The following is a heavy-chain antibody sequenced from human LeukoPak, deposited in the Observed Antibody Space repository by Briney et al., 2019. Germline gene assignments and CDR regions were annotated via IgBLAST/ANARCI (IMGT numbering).Heavy chain of an antibody. CDR1: GGSISSSSYY. Sequence: SETLSLTCTVSGGSISSSSYYWGWLRQPPGKGLEWLGSIYYSGSTYYNPSLKSRVTISVDTSKNQFSLKLSSVTAADTAVYYCARVGWYFDYFDYWGQGTLVTVSS. J-gene: IGHJ4*02. CDR2: IYYSGST. CDR3: ARVGWYFDYFDY. D-gene: IGHD2-15*01. V-gene: IGHV4-39*07.